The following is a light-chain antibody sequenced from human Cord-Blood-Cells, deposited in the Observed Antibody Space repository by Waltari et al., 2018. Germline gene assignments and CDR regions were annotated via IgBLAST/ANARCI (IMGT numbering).Light chain of an antibody. J-gene: IGKJ4*01. CDR2: LGS. V-gene: IGKV2-28*01. CDR3: MQALQTPLT. Sequence: DIVMTQSPLSLPVTPGEPASISFRSRQSLLHSNGYNYLDWYLQKPGQSPQLLIYLGSNRASGVPDRFSGSGSGTDFTLKISRVEAEDVGVYYCMQALQTPLTFGGGTKVEIK. CDR1: QSLLHSNGYNY.